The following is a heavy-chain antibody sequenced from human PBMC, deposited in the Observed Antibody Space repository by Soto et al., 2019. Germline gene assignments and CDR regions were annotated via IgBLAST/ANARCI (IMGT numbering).Heavy chain of an antibody. Sequence: EVQVVESGGGLVQTGGSLRLSCAASGFTVSSYMTWVRQAPGKGLEWVAVIYSGGRTSYADSVKDRFTISRDNSKNTVGLQMSSLRADDTGIYYCATDRGCSGGDCSTSFDYWGQGTLVTVSS. V-gene: IGHV3-66*01. J-gene: IGHJ4*02. CDR1: GFTVSSY. D-gene: IGHD2-21*02. CDR3: ATDRGCSGGDCSTSFDY. CDR2: IYSGGRT.